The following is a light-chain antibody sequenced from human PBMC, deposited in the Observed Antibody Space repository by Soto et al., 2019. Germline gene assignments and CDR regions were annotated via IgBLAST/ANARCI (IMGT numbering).Light chain of an antibody. Sequence: DIQMTQSPSSLSASVGDRVAITCRASQDISKYLAWFQQKPGKAPKLLIYGASSLQSGVPSRFSGGGSGTDFSLTISSLQPEDVATYYCQKYHSAPWTFGQGTKVDIK. CDR3: QKYHSAPWT. CDR2: GAS. J-gene: IGKJ1*01. CDR1: QDISKY. V-gene: IGKV1-27*01.